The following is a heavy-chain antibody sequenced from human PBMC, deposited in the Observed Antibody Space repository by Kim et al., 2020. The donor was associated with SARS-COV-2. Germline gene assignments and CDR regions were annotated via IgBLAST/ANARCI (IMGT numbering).Heavy chain of an antibody. V-gene: IGHV1-18*01. J-gene: IGHJ1*01. CDR1: GYTFTIYG. D-gene: IGHD3-22*01. CDR3: ARVLCYYDSSGYYYCAEYFQH. Sequence: ASVKVSCKASGYTFTIYGLILLRPSPGQGLEWMGWISAYNGNTNYAQKLQGRVTMTTDTSTSTAYMELRSLRSDDTAVYYCARVLCYYDSSGYYYCAEYFQHWGQGTLVTVSS. CDR2: ISAYNGNT.